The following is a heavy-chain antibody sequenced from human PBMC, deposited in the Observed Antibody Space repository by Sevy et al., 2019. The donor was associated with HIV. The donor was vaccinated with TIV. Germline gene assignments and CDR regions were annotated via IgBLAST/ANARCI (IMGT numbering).Heavy chain of an antibody. J-gene: IGHJ5*02. V-gene: IGHV4-59*01. D-gene: IGHD5-12*01. CDR1: GGSISAYY. CDR2: IHYTGNT. CDR3: ARAPPVRSGDDSLNWFAP. Sequence: SETLSLTCTVSGGSISAYYWSWIQQPPGKGLEWIGYIHYTGNTKYNPSLESRVTISVDTSKNQFSLKLSSVTAADTAIYYCARAPPVRSGDDSLNWFAPWGQGTLVTVSS.